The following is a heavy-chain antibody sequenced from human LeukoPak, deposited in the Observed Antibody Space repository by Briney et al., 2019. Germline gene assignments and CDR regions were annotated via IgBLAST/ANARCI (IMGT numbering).Heavy chain of an antibody. CDR2: IYYSGST. D-gene: IGHD3-22*01. J-gene: IGHJ4*02. V-gene: IGHV4-31*03. Sequence: PQTLSLTCTVSGGSISSGGYYWSWIRQHPGKGLEWIGYIYYSGSTYYNPSLKSRVTISVDTSKNQFSLKLSSVTAADTAVYYCARDDYDSSGSVGYWGQGTLVTVSS. CDR3: ARDDYDSSGSVGY. CDR1: GGSISSGGYY.